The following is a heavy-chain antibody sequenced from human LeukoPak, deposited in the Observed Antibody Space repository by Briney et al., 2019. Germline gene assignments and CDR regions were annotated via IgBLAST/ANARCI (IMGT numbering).Heavy chain of an antibody. J-gene: IGHJ4*02. D-gene: IGHD2/OR15-2a*01. V-gene: IGHV5-51*01. Sequence: GESLKISCKGSGYRFSSNWIAWVRQMPGKGLEWMGIIYPGDSDTRYGPSFQGQVTISADKSISTAYLQWSSLKASATAMYYCARHRRGQYEFDYWGQGTLVTVSS. CDR1: GYRFSSNW. CDR2: IYPGDSDT. CDR3: ARHRRGQYEFDY.